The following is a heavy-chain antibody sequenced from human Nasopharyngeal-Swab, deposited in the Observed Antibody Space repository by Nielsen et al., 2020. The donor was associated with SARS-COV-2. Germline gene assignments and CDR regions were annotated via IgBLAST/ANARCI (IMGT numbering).Heavy chain of an antibody. D-gene: IGHD3-10*01. CDR3: ARGGGSGSYYNDDAFDI. Sequence: WIRQPPGKGLEWIGYIYYSGSTNYNPSLKSRVTISVDTSKNQFSLKLSPVTAADTAVYYCARGGGSGSYYNDDAFDIWGQGTMVTVSS. J-gene: IGHJ3*02. V-gene: IGHV4-59*01. CDR2: IYYSGST.